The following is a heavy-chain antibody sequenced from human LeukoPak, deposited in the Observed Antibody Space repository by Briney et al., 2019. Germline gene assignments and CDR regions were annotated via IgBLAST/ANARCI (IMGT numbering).Heavy chain of an antibody. V-gene: IGHV4-34*01. D-gene: IGHD2-21*02. CDR1: GGSFSGYY. CDR3: ARAFCVGDCFVLHIYFDS. CDR2: INHSGST. Sequence: PSETLSLTCAVYGGSFSGYYWSWIRQPPGKGLEWIGEINHSGSTNYNPSLKSRVTISVDTSKNQFSLNLRSMKASDTAVYYCARAFCVGDCFVLHIYFDSWGLGTLVTVSS. J-gene: IGHJ4*02.